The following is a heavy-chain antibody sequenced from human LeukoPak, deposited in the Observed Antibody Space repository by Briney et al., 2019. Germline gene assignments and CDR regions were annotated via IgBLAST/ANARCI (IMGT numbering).Heavy chain of an antibody. D-gene: IGHD5-24*01. V-gene: IGHV1-24*01. CDR2: FDPEDGET. CDR3: AKGKMATMLMID. Sequence: ASVKVSCKVSGYTLTELSMHWVRQAPGKGLEWMGGFDPEDGETIYAQKFQGRVTMTEDTSTDTAYMELSSLRSEDTAAYYCAKGKMATMLMIDWGQGTLVTVSS. CDR1: GYTLTELS. J-gene: IGHJ4*02.